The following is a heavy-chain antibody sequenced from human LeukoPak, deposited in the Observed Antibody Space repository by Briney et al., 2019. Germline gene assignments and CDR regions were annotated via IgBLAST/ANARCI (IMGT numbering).Heavy chain of an antibody. CDR1: GFTFSSYS. Sequence: QPGGSLRLSCAASGFTFSSYSMNWVRQAPGKGLEWVATISGSGVMTYYADSVKGRFTVSGDHSKNTLYLQMSSLAAADTAVYYCAKDRSIGTYYTFDHWGQGTLVTVSS. CDR3: AKDRSIGTYYTFDH. D-gene: IGHD1-26*01. V-gene: IGHV3-23*01. CDR2: ISGSGVMT. J-gene: IGHJ4*02.